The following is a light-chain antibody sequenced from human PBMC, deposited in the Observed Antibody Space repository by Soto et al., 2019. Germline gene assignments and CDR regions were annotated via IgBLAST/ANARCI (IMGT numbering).Light chain of an antibody. CDR1: QSVSSSY. CDR2: GAS. J-gene: IGKJ3*01. Sequence: EIVLTQSPGTLSLSPGERATLSCRASQSVSSSYLAWYQQKPGQAPRLLIYGASSRATGIPDRFSGSGSGTDVTLTISRLEPEDFAVYYCQQYGSSLFTFGPETKVDIK. V-gene: IGKV3-20*01. CDR3: QQYGSSLFT.